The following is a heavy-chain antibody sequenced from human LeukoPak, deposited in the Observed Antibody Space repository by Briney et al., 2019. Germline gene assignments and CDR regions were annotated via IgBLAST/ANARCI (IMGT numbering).Heavy chain of an antibody. CDR1: GYTFTGYY. D-gene: IGHD3-22*01. Sequence: ASVKVSCKASGYTFTGYYMHWVRQAPGQGLEWMGWINPNSGGTNYAQKFQGRVTMTRDTSISTAYMELSRLRSDDTAVYYCARADSSGYSLDYWGQGTLVTVSS. V-gene: IGHV1-2*02. CDR3: ARADSSGYSLDY. J-gene: IGHJ4*02. CDR2: INPNSGGT.